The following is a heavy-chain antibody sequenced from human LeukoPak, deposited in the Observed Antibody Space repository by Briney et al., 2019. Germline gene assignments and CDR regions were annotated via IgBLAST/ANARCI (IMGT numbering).Heavy chain of an antibody. CDR3: ARHAGGIAAAGTRPFDY. J-gene: IGHJ4*02. V-gene: IGHV4-39*01. Sequence: SETLSLTCTVSGDSITSGTYYWGWIRQPPGKGLEWIGSIYYNWNTYYNPSLKSRVTISVDTANNQFPLKLSSVPAADTAVYYCARHAGGIAAAGTRPFDYWGQGTLVTVSS. CDR1: GDSITSGTYY. D-gene: IGHD6-13*01. CDR2: IYYNWNT.